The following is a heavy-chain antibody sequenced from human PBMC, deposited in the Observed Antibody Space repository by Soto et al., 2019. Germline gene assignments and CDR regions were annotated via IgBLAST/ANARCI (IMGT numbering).Heavy chain of an antibody. CDR2: IYYSGST. D-gene: IGHD2-2*01. CDR1: GGSISSGDYY. CDR3: ARTSPDQFGDYVDY. J-gene: IGHJ4*02. V-gene: IGHV4-30-4*01. Sequence: SETLSLTCTVSGGSISSGDYYWSWIRQPPGKGLERIGYIYYSGSTYYNPSLKSRVTISVDTSKNQFSLKLSSVTAADTAVYYCARTSPDQFGDYVDYWGQGTLVTVSS.